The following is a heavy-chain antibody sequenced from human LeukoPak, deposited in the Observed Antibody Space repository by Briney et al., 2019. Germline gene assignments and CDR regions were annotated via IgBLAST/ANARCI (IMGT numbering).Heavy chain of an antibody. J-gene: IGHJ3*01. D-gene: IGHD6-6*01. CDR2: IFYSGST. CDR3: ARGRVWDAFDV. Sequence: PSETLSLTNTAADGSISNYNWSWIQRPPRNRQEWIGNIFYSGSTLYNPSLKSRVTISVDTSKTQSSLKLSSVTDADTAVYHCARGRVWDAFDVWGQGKMVTVSS. V-gene: IGHV4-59*01. CDR1: DGSISNYN.